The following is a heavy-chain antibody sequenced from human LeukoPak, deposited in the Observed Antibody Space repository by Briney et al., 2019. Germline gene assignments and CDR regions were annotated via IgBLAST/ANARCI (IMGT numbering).Heavy chain of an antibody. Sequence: PGGSLRLSCAASGFTVSSYAMTWVRQAPGKGLEWVSYISSSGSTIYYADSVKGRFTISRDNAKNSLYLQMNSLRAEDTAVYYCARVSYSSGWYGGAYFDYWGQGTLVTVSS. J-gene: IGHJ4*02. CDR1: GFTVSSYA. D-gene: IGHD6-19*01. CDR2: ISSSGSTI. V-gene: IGHV3-48*03. CDR3: ARVSYSSGWYGGAYFDY.